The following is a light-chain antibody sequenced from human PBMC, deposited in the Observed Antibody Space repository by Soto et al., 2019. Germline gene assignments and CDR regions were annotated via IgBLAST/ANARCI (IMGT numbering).Light chain of an antibody. CDR1: QSVTDNY. V-gene: IGKV3-20*01. J-gene: IGKJ1*01. Sequence: VLTQSPGTLSLYPGESATLSCRASQSVTDNYLAWYQQKPGQAPRLVISGASSRTSGIPDRFSASGSGTDFTLTISGLEPEDFAVYYCQQYSRPPLTFGQGTKVDI. CDR2: GAS. CDR3: QQYSRPPLT.